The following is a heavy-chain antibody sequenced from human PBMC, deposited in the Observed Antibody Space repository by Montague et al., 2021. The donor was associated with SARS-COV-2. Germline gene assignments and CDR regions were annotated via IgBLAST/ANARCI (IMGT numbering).Heavy chain of an antibody. V-gene: IGHV4-61*02. CDR3: ARHVRSLMVRGPDFDY. CDR1: GGSISSGSYY. J-gene: IGHJ4*02. CDR2: IYTSGST. D-gene: IGHD3-10*01. Sequence: TLSLTCTVSGGSISSGSYYWSWIRQPAGKGLEWIGRIYTSGSTNYNPSLKSRVTISVDTSKNQFSLRLSSVTAADTAVYYCARHVRSLMVRGPDFDYWGQGTLVTVSS.